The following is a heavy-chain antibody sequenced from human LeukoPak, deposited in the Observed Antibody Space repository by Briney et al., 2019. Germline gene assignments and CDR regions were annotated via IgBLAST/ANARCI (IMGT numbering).Heavy chain of an antibody. CDR2: ISYDGSNK. J-gene: IGHJ4*02. D-gene: IGHD1-26*01. V-gene: IGHV3-30*18. CDR3: AKVFFSGSYYAASDY. CDR1: GFNFSTYG. Sequence: GGSLRLSCAASGFNFSTYGMHWVRQAPGRGLEWVAVISYDGSNKYYADSVKGRFTISRDNSKNTLYLQMNSLGAEDTAVYYCAKVFFSGSYYAASDYWGQGTLVTVSS.